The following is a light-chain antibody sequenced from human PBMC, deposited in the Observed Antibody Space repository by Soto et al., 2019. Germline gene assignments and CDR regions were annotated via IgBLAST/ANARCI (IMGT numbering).Light chain of an antibody. J-gene: IGLJ3*02. Sequence: QSVLTQPASVSGSPGQSITISCTGTSSDVGSRNLVSWYQQHPGKASKLIIYEVTKWPSGVSNRFSGSKSGNTASLTIFGLQAEDEADYYCCSYAGSYTWVFGGGTKVTVL. CDR1: SSDVGSRNL. V-gene: IGLV2-23*02. CDR2: EVT. CDR3: CSYAGSYTWV.